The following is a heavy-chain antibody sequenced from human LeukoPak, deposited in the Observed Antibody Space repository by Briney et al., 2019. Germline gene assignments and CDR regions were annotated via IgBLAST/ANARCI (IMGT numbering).Heavy chain of an antibody. V-gene: IGHV4-59*01. CDR1: GGSISGYY. CDR2: VSYSGST. Sequence: PSETLSLTCTVSGGSISGYYWTWIRQPPGKGLEYIGFVSYSGSTNYNPSLKSRVTISVDTSKNQFSLKLRSVTAADTAVYYCARDASGAFYLDYWGQGTLVTVSS. CDR3: ARDASGAFYLDY. D-gene: IGHD2-15*01. J-gene: IGHJ4*02.